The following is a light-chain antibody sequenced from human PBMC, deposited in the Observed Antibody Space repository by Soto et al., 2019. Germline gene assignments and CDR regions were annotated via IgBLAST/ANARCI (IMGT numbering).Light chain of an antibody. CDR2: LNSDGSH. CDR3: QTGGTGIVV. V-gene: IGLV4-69*01. J-gene: IGLJ2*01. Sequence: QSVLTQSPSASASLGASVKLTCTLSSGHISYAIAWPQQQPEKGPRYLMKLNSDGSHSKGDGIPDRFSGSSSGAERYLTISSLQSEDEADYYCQTGGTGIVVFGGGTKLTVL. CDR1: SGHISYA.